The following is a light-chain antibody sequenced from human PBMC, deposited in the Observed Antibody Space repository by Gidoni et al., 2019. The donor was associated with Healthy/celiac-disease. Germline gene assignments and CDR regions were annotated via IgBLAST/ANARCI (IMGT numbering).Light chain of an antibody. CDR1: QSVSSN. J-gene: IGKJ2*04. CDR3: QQYHNWPPGS. CDR2: GAS. V-gene: IGKV3-15*01. Sequence: EIVMTQSPATLSVSPGERATLSCRASQSVSSNLAWYQQKPGQAPRLLIYGASTRATGIPARFSGSGSGTDFTLTISSLQSEDFAVYYCQQYHNWPPGSFGQGTKLEIK.